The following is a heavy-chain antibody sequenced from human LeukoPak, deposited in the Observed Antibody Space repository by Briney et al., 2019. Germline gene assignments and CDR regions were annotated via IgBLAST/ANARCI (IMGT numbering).Heavy chain of an antibody. J-gene: IGHJ6*02. CDR1: GFTFDDYA. V-gene: IGHV3-43D*03. CDR3: AKDLGDHYYYGMDV. D-gene: IGHD2-21*01. CDR2: ISWDGGST. Sequence: GGSLRLSCAASGFTFDDYAMHWVRQAPGKGLEWVSLISWDGGSTYYADSVKGRFTISRDNSKNSLYLQMNSLRAEDTALYYCAKDLGDHYYYGMDVWGQGTTVTVSS.